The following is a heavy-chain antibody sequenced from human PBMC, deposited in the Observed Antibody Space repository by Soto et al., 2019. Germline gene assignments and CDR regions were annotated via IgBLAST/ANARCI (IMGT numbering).Heavy chain of an antibody. CDR3: ARIGMRSWDYYYYGMDV. J-gene: IGHJ6*02. D-gene: IGHD6-13*01. CDR2: IIPIFGTA. V-gene: IGHV1-69*06. CDR1: GGTFSSYA. Sequence: QVQLVQSGAEVKKPGSSVKVSCKASGGTFSSYAISWVRQAPGQGLEWMGGIIPIFGTANYAQKFQGRVSISANKSTRAAYMEKIRLRSEDTAVYYCARIGMRSWDYYYYGMDVWGQGTTVTVSS.